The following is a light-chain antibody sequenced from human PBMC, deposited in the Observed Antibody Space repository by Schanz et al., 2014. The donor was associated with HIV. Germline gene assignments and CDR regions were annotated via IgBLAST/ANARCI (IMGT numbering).Light chain of an antibody. CDR1: QSVSSY. CDR2: DAS. Sequence: EIVLTQSPATLSLSPGERATLSCRASQSVSSYLAWYQQNPAQAPRLLIYDASYRATGIPARFSGSGSGTDFTLTITRLEPEDFAVYYCQHYDNSPWTFGQGTKVDIK. J-gene: IGKJ1*01. V-gene: IGKV3-11*01. CDR3: QHYDNSPWT.